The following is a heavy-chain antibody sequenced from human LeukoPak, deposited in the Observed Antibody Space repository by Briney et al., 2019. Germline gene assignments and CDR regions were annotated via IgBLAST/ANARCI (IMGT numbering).Heavy chain of an antibody. J-gene: IGHJ4*02. Sequence: GGSLRLSCAASGFTFSSYAMHWVRQAPGKGLEWVSLISGDGGSTYYADSVKGRFTISRDNSKNSLYLQMNSLRTEDTALYYCAKDFGPVAGTRWFDYWGQGTLVTVSS. V-gene: IGHV3-43*02. CDR2: ISGDGGST. CDR3: AKDFGPVAGTRWFDY. D-gene: IGHD6-19*01. CDR1: GFTFSSYA.